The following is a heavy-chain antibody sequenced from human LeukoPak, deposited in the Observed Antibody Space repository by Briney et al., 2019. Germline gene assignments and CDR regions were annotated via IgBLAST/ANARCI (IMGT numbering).Heavy chain of an antibody. V-gene: IGHV3-7*01. CDR1: GFTFSSHW. CDR3: ARAVDVADY. Sequence: GGSLRLSCVASGFTFSSHWMSWVRQAPGKGLEWVANIKEDGSAIFYLDSVKGRFTISRDNAKNSVHLQMNSLRVEDTAVYYCARAVDVADYWGQGTLVTVSS. D-gene: IGHD3-16*01. J-gene: IGHJ4*02. CDR2: IKEDGSAI.